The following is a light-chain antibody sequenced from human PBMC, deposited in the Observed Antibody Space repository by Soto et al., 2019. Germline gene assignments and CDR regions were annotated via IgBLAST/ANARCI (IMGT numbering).Light chain of an antibody. CDR1: SSDVGGYDY. J-gene: IGLJ1*01. Sequence: QSALTQPASVSGSPGQSITISCTGTSSDVGGYDYVSWYQQHPGEVPKLMIFDVSDRPSGVSNRFSGSKSGNTASLTISGLQAEDEADYYCSSFTTSTPYVFGTGTKLTVL. V-gene: IGLV2-14*03. CDR3: SSFTTSTPYV. CDR2: DVS.